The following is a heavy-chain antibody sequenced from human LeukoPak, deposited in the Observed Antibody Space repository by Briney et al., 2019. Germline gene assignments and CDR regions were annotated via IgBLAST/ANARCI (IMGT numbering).Heavy chain of an antibody. J-gene: IGHJ4*02. D-gene: IGHD4-17*01. V-gene: IGHV4-59*13. Sequence: SETLSLTCTVSGGSMSSYYWSWIRQPPGKGLEWIGYISYTGNTKYNPSLKSRVTISLDTSQRQFSLMLTSVTAADTAVYYCARDGGDYTPFDSWGQGTLVTVS. CDR3: ARDGGDYTPFDS. CDR2: ISYTGNT. CDR1: GGSMSSYY.